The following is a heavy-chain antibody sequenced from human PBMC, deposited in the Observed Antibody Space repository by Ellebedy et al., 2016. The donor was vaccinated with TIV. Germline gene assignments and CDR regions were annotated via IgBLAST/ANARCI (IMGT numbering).Heavy chain of an antibody. CDR1: GFTFSSYS. V-gene: IGHV3-21*01. CDR3: ARVKGSYLDY. Sequence: GESLKISCAASGFTFSSYSMNWVRQAPGKGLEWVSSISSSSYIYYADSVKGRFTISRDNAKNSLYLQMNSLRAEDTAVYYCARVKGSYLDYWGQGTLVTVSS. J-gene: IGHJ4*02. D-gene: IGHD3-10*01. CDR2: ISSSSYI.